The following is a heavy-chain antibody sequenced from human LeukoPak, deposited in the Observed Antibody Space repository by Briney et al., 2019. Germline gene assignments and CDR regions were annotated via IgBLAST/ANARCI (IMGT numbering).Heavy chain of an antibody. D-gene: IGHD3-22*01. CDR1: GYTFSDYY. V-gene: IGHV1-2*02. J-gene: IGHJ4*02. CDR3: ARVVGYYYDSSGYYYFDY. Sequence: ASVKVSCKASGYTFSDYYIHWVRQAPGQGLEWMGWINPKSGGTSYAQKFQGRVTMTTDTSTSTAYMELRSLRSDDTAVYYCARVVGYYYDSSGYYYFDYWGQGTLVTVSS. CDR2: INPKSGGT.